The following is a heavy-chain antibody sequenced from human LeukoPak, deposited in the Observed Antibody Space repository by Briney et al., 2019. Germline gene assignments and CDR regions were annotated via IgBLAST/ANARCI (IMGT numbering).Heavy chain of an antibody. CDR2: ISYDGSNK. CDR1: RFTFSNYA. J-gene: IGHJ4*02. Sequence: GGSLRLSCAASRFTFSNYAMHWVRQAPGKGLEWVAVISYDGSNKYYADSVEGRFTISRDISKNTLYLQMNSLRAEDTAVYYCARDRTRDGYNQGRVFDYWGQGTLVTVSS. CDR3: ARDRTRDGYNQGRVFDY. D-gene: IGHD5-24*01. V-gene: IGHV3-30-3*01.